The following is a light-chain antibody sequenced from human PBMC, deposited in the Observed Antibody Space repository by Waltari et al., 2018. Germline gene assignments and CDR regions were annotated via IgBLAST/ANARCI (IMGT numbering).Light chain of an antibody. CDR2: LGS. CDR3: MQSLQTPLT. J-gene: IGKJ4*01. V-gene: IGKV2-28*01. CDR1: QSLLHRNGHNY. Sequence: DIVMTQSPLSLPVTPGEAASISCRSSQSLLHRNGHNYLDWYLQKPGQSPQLLIYLGSNLDSGVPDRFSGSGSGTDFTLKISRVEAEDVGVYYCMQSLQTPLTFGGGTKVEIK.